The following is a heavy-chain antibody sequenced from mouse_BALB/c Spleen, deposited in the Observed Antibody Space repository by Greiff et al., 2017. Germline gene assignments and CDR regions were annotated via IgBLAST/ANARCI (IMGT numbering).Heavy chain of an antibody. V-gene: IGHV5-17*02. D-gene: IGHD4-1*01. CDR3: ASGTGTGAY. Sequence: EVQGVESGGGLVQPGGSRKLSCAASGFTFSSFGMHWVRQAPEKGLEWVAYISSGSSTIYYADTVKGRFTISRDNPKNTLFLQMTSLRSEDTAMYYCASGTGTGAYWGQGTLVTVSA. CDR2: ISSGSSTI. J-gene: IGHJ3*01. CDR1: GFTFSSFG.